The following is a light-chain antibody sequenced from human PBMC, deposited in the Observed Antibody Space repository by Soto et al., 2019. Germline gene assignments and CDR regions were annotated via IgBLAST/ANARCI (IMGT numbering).Light chain of an antibody. CDR2: GVT. V-gene: IGLV2-14*01. CDR3: SSYANTHNWV. J-gene: IGLJ3*02. Sequence: QSALTQPASVSGSPGQSITIPCTGTSSDVGANNFVSWYQQHPGKAPKLLIYGVTNRPSGVSNRFSGSKSGNTASLSISGLQADDDGDYYCSSYANTHNWVFGGGTKVTVL. CDR1: SSDVGANNF.